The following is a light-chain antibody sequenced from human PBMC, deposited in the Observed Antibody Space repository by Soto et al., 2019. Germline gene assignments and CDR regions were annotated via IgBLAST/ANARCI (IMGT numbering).Light chain of an antibody. CDR2: DVN. CDR1: SSDIGGYDY. CDR3: TSYASGSAHVV. V-gene: IGLV2-14*01. Sequence: QSALTQPASVSGSPGQSITLSCTGTSSDIGGYDYVYWYQRHQGKAPKLIIYDVNNRPSGVSNRFSGSKSGNTASMTISGLQAEDEADYYCTSYASGSAHVVFGGGTKLTVL. J-gene: IGLJ2*01.